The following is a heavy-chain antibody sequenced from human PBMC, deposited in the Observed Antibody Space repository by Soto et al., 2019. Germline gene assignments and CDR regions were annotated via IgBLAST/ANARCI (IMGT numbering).Heavy chain of an antibody. CDR3: AHSKTWVYYFDT. V-gene: IGHV2-5*02. D-gene: IGHD1-26*01. CDR1: GFSLSTNGAG. J-gene: IGHJ4*02. CDR2: IYWDDDK. Sequence: QITLKESGPTLVKPTQTLTLTCTFSGFSLSTNGAGVGWIRQPPGKALEWLALIYWDDDKHYSPALKNRLTVTKDTSKKQVGLTMTNMDPVDTATYFCAHSKTWVYYFDTWCQGAMVTVSS.